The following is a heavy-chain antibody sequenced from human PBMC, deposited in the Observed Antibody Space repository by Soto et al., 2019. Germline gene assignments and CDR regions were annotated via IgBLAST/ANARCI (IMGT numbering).Heavy chain of an antibody. V-gene: IGHV3-21*06. CDR3: TAGRDGYKRSGY. CDR2: ISSGSSYI. CDR1: GFTFSSYS. D-gene: IGHD5-12*01. Sequence: EVQLVESGGGLVTPGGSLRLSCAASGFTFSSYSMNWVRQAPGKGLEWVSSISSGSSYIYYAHSLTGRFTISRDNAKNSMYLRMNSLRVDDTAVYYCTAGRDGYKRSGYWGQGTLVTVSS. J-gene: IGHJ4*02.